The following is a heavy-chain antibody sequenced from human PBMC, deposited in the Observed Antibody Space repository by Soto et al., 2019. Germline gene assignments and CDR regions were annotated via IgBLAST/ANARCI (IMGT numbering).Heavy chain of an antibody. Sequence: EVQLLESGGGLVQPGGSLRLSCAASGFTISSYGMSWVRQAPGTGPEWVSGISSSGGSTSYADSVKRLFTISRDNSENKLFLQMNSLRAEDTAVYKCARGSYGDFLFVYWGQGTLVTFSS. CDR2: ISSSGGST. J-gene: IGHJ4*02. CDR1: GFTISSYG. CDR3: ARGSYGDFLFVY. D-gene: IGHD4-17*01. V-gene: IGHV3-23*01.